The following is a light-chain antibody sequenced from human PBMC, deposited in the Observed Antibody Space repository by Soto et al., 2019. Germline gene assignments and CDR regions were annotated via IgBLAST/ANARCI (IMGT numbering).Light chain of an antibody. Sequence: EVVMTQSPATLSVSPGERATLSCRASQTISTNLAWYQQKPGQAPRLLIYGASTRAAGIPARFSGSGSGTESTLIISSLQSEDFAVYYCQDYSDWPTWTFGQGTKVDI. CDR1: QTISTN. CDR3: QDYSDWPTWT. J-gene: IGKJ1*01. CDR2: GAS. V-gene: IGKV3-15*01.